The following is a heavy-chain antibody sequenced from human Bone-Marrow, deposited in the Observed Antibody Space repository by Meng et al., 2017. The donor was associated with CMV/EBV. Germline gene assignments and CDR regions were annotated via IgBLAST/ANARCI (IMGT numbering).Heavy chain of an antibody. CDR2: ISSAGAI. Sequence: GESLKISCAASGFTFSSYEMNWVRQAPGKGLEWVSYISSAGAIYYADSVTGRFTISRDNAKNSLYLQVNSLRAEDTAVYYCAGGFSKDYWGQGKLVTVSS. D-gene: IGHD2-2*01. CDR3: AGGFSKDY. V-gene: IGHV3-48*03. J-gene: IGHJ4*02. CDR1: GFTFSSYE.